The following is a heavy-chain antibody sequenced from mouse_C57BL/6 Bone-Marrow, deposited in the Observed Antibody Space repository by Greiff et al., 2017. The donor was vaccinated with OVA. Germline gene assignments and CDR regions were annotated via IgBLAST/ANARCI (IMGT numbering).Heavy chain of an antibody. V-gene: IGHV5-16*01. CDR1: GFTFSDYY. Sequence: EVQVVESEGGLVQPGSSMKLSCTASGFTFSDYYMAWVRQVPEKGLEWVANINYDGSSTYYLDSLKSRFIISRDNAKNILYLQMSSLKSEDTATYYCARDLSSFDYWGQGTTLTVSS. CDR2: INYDGSST. D-gene: IGHD2-3*01. J-gene: IGHJ2*01. CDR3: ARDLSSFDY.